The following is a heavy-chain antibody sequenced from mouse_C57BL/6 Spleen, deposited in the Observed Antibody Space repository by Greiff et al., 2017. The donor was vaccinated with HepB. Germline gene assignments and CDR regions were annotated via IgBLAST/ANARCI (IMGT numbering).Heavy chain of an antibody. CDR3: SSPYYGSSYGFAY. V-gene: IGHV1-74*01. J-gene: IGHJ3*01. CDR1: GYTFTSYW. D-gene: IGHD1-1*01. CDR2: IHPSDSDT. Sequence: QLQQPGAELVKPGASVKVSCKASGYTFTSYWMHWVKQRPGQGLEWIGRIHPSDSDTNYNQKFKGKATLTVDKSSSTAYMQLSSLTSEDSAVYYCSSPYYGSSYGFAYWGQGTLVTVSA.